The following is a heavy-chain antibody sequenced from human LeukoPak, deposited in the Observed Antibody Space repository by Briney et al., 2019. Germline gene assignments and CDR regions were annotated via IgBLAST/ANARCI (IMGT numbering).Heavy chain of an antibody. D-gene: IGHD6-19*01. CDR3: AKGVSSGWYAGYFDY. J-gene: IGHJ4*02. CDR1: GFTFSSYA. Sequence: GGSLRLSCAASGFTFSSYAMSWVRQAPGKGLEWVSAITGSGASTYYADSVKGRFTISRDNPKNTLYLQMNSLRAEDTAVYYCAKGVSSGWYAGYFDYWGQGTLVTVSS. CDR2: ITGSGAST. V-gene: IGHV3-23*01.